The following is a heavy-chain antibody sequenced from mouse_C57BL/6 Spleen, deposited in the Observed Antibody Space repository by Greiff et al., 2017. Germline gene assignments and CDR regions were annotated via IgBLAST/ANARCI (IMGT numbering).Heavy chain of an antibody. J-gene: IGHJ2*01. CDR3: ARDITTVAYYFDY. CDR1: GYIFTSYW. CDR2: IDPSDSYS. D-gene: IGHD1-1*01. Sequence: VQLQQPGAELVRPGTSVKLSCKASGYIFTSYWMHWVKQRPGQGLEWIGVIDPSDSYSIYYQKFKGKATLTVDSASSTAYMQLSSLTSEDSAVYYCARDITTVAYYFDYWGKGTTLTVSS. V-gene: IGHV1-59*01.